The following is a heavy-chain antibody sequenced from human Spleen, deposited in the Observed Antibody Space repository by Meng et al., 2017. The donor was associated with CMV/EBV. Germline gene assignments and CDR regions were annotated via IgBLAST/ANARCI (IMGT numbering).Heavy chain of an antibody. Sequence: GESLKISCAASGFTFSSYAMHWVRQAPGKGLEWVAVISYDGSNKYYADSVKGRFTISRDNSKNTLYLQMNSLRAEDTAVYYCAKTGSGWFTDYWGQGTLVTVSS. CDR1: GFTFSSYA. CDR2: ISYDGSNK. CDR3: AKTGSGWFTDY. V-gene: IGHV3-30-3*02. D-gene: IGHD6-19*01. J-gene: IGHJ4*02.